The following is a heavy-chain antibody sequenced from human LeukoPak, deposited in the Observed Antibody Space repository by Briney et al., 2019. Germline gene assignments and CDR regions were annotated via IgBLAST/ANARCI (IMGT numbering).Heavy chain of an antibody. CDR1: GGSISSGGYY. CDR2: IHYSGST. D-gene: IGHD3-10*01. Sequence: SETLSLTCPFSGGSISSGGYYWSWIRQHPGKVLEWIGYIHYSGSTYYNPSLKSRVTISLDTSKNQFSLRLSSVTAADTAVYYCARMSDNYYGSGTYYNIVGFDYWGQGTLVTVSS. CDR3: ARMSDNYYGSGTYYNIVGFDY. J-gene: IGHJ4*02. V-gene: IGHV4-31*03.